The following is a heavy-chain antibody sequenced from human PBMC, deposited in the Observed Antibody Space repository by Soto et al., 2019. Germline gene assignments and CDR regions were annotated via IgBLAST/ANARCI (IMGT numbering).Heavy chain of an antibody. CDR1: GYTFTSYG. Sequence: ASVKVSCKASGYTFTSYGISWVRQAPGQGLEWMGWISAYNGNTNYAQKLQGRVTMTTDTSTSTAYMELRSLRSDDTAVHYCARVRSSSPNNWFDPWGQGTLVTVSS. V-gene: IGHV1-18*01. CDR2: ISAYNGNT. D-gene: IGHD6-13*01. CDR3: ARVRSSSPNNWFDP. J-gene: IGHJ5*02.